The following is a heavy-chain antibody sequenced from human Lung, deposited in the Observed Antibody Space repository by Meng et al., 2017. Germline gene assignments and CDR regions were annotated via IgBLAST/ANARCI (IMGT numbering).Heavy chain of an antibody. CDR1: GGSISSGSYY. Sequence: VQLQEPGPGLVKPSQTLSLTCTVSGGSISSGSYYWSWIRQPAGKGLEWIGRIYTSGSTNYNPSLKSRVTISVDTSKNQFSLKLSSVTAADTAVYYCARGDGYNSYDYWGQGTLVTVSS. D-gene: IGHD5-24*01. CDR3: ARGDGYNSYDY. CDR2: IYTSGST. V-gene: IGHV4-61*02. J-gene: IGHJ4*02.